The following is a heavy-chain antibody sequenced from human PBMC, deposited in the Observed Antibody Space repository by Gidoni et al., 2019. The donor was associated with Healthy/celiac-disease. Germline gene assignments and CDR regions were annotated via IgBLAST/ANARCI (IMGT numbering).Heavy chain of an antibody. D-gene: IGHD3-22*01. CDR1: GGSISSYY. J-gene: IGHJ4*02. Sequence: QVQLQESGPGLVKPSETLSLTCTVSGGSISSYYWSWIRQPPGKGLEWIGYICYSGSTNYNPSLKSRVTISVDTSKNQFSLKLSSVTAADTAVYYCARVSTDGDSSGYYYYWGQGTLVTVSS. CDR2: ICYSGST. CDR3: ARVSTDGDSSGYYYY. V-gene: IGHV4-59*01.